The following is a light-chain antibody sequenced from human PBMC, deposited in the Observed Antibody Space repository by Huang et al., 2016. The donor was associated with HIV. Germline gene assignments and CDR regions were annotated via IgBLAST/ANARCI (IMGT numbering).Light chain of an antibody. Sequence: VLTQFPLSLPVTLGQPASSSCRSTQILVYSDGNTYLNWFHQRPGQSPRRLIYRVSNRDTGVPDRFSGTMSGTDFTLRITSVESEDVGVYYCMQATHWPYTFGQGTKLEIK. J-gene: IGKJ2*01. CDR1: QILVYSDGNTY. V-gene: IGKV2-30*01. CDR2: RVS. CDR3: MQATHWPYT.